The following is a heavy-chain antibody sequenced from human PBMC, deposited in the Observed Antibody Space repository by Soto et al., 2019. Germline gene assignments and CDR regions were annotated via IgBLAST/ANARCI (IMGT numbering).Heavy chain of an antibody. Sequence: QITLKESGPTLVKPTQTLTLTCTFSGFSLSTSGVGVGWIRQPPGKALEWLALIYWDDDKRYSPSLKSRLTIIKDTSKNQVVLTMTNMDPVDTAIYYCAHVTVRGVIRDFDIWGQGTMVTVSS. J-gene: IGHJ3*02. CDR2: IYWDDDK. D-gene: IGHD3-10*01. CDR1: GFSLSTSGVG. CDR3: AHVTVRGVIRDFDI. V-gene: IGHV2-5*02.